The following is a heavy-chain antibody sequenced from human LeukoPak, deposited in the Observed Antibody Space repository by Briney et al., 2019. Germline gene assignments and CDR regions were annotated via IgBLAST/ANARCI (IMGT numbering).Heavy chain of an antibody. V-gene: IGHV4-38-2*01. Sequence: SETLSLTCAVSGYSISSGYYWGWIRQPPGKGLEWIGSIYHSGSTFYNPSLKSRVTISVDTSKNQFSLKLSSVTAADTAVYYCARNEQQLLVGYWGQGTLVTVSS. CDR2: IYHSGST. D-gene: IGHD6-13*01. J-gene: IGHJ4*02. CDR3: ARNEQQLLVGY. CDR1: GYSISSGYY.